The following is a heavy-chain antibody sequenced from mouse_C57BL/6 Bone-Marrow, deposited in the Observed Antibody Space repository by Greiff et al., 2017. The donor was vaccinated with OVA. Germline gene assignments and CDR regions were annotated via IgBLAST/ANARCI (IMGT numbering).Heavy chain of an antibody. CDR2: IYPGDGDT. Sequence: QVQLQQSGPELVKPGASVKISCKASGYAFSSSWMNWVKQRPGKGLEWIGRIYPGDGDTNYNGKFKGKATLTADKSSSTAYMQLSSLTSEDSAVYFCARGYGSPSWFAYWGQGTLVTVSA. CDR1: GYAFSSSW. D-gene: IGHD1-1*01. CDR3: ARGYGSPSWFAY. J-gene: IGHJ3*01. V-gene: IGHV1-82*01.